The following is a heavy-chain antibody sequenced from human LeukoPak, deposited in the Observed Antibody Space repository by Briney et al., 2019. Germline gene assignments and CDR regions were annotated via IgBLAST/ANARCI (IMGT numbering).Heavy chain of an antibody. D-gene: IGHD2-21*01. CDR1: GFTFSSYS. Sequence: GGSLRLSCTASGFTFSSYSLNWVRQAPGKGLEWVSSVSTGSNYIYYADSVKGRFTISRDNDKNSLYLQMNSLRVEDTAVYYCAGAIGYFDFWGQGTLVTVSS. CDR3: AGAIGYFDF. V-gene: IGHV3-21*01. J-gene: IGHJ4*02. CDR2: VSTGSNYI.